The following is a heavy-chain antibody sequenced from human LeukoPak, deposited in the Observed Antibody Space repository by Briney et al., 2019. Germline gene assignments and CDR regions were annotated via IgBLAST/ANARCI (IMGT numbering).Heavy chain of an antibody. CDR2: INPSGGST. V-gene: IGHV1-46*01. Sequence: ASVKVSCKASGYTFTSYYMHWVRQAPGQGLEWMGIINPSGGSTSYAQKFQGRVTMTRDTSTSTVYMELSSLRSEDTAVYYCARGKGWDYDSSGPNNWFDPWGKGTLVTVSS. CDR1: GYTFTSYY. D-gene: IGHD3-22*01. CDR3: ARGKGWDYDSSGPNNWFDP. J-gene: IGHJ5*02.